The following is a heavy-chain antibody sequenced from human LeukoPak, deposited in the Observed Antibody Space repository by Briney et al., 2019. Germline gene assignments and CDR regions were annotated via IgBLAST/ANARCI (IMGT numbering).Heavy chain of an antibody. J-gene: IGHJ5*02. V-gene: IGHV1-2*02. D-gene: IGHD4-17*01. CDR3: AREHYGDYDMGVGWFDP. CDR1: GYTFTGYY. CDR2: INPNSGGT. Sequence: GAPVKVSCKASGYTFTGYYMHWVRQAPGQGLEWMGWINPNSGGTNYAQKFQGRVTMTRDTSISTAYMELSSLRSEDTAVYYCAREHYGDYDMGVGWFDPWGQGTLVTVSS.